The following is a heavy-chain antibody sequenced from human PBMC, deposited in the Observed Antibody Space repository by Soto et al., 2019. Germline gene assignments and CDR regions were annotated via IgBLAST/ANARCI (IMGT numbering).Heavy chain of an antibody. Sequence: QVHLVQSGAEVKKPGASVKVSCKGSGYDFTTYGITWVRQAPGQGLEWMAWISAHNSNTDYAQKLQGRVTVNRDTSTSTAYMELRSLRSDDTAVYYCARGRYGDYWGQGALVTVSS. D-gene: IGHD1-1*01. CDR2: ISAHNSNT. V-gene: IGHV1-18*01. J-gene: IGHJ4*02. CDR3: ARGRYGDY. CDR1: GYDFTTYG.